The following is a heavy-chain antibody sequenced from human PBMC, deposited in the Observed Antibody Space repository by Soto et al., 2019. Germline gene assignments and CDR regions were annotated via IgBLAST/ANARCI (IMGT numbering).Heavy chain of an antibody. Sequence: GGSLRLSCAASGFTFSSYGMHWVRQAPGKGLEWVAVIWYDGSNKYYADSVKGRFTISRDNSKNTLYLLMNSLRAEDTALYYCAKDTCSTTSCYAGYWGQGTLVTVSS. J-gene: IGHJ4*02. V-gene: IGHV3-33*03. CDR2: IWYDGSNK. D-gene: IGHD2-2*01. CDR3: AKDTCSTTSCYAGY. CDR1: GFTFSSYG.